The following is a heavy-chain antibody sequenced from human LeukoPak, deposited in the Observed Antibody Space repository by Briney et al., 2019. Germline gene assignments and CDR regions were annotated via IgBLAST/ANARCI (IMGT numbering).Heavy chain of an antibody. V-gene: IGHV3-21*01. D-gene: IGHD3-9*01. CDR2: IGSSSSYI. J-gene: IGHJ4*02. Sequence: GGSLRLSCAASGFTFSRYSMIWVRQAPGKGLEWVSSIGSSSSYIYYVDSVKGRFTISRDNAKNSLYLQMNSLRAEDTAVYYCAPFQDILTGYYLLDYWGQGTLVTVSS. CDR1: GFTFSRYS. CDR3: APFQDILTGYYLLDY.